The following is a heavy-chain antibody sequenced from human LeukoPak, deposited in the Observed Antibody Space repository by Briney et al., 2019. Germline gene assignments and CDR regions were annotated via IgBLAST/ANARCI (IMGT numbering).Heavy chain of an antibody. CDR2: TRNTPNSYTT. J-gene: IGHJ6*02. CDR1: GFTFSDHY. CDR3: ARITGASYSMDV. V-gene: IGHV3-72*01. D-gene: IGHD1-20*01. Sequence: GGSLRLSCAASGFTFSDHYMDWVRQAPGKGLEWVGRTRNTPNSYTTEYAASVKGRFTISRDNSKNSMYLQMNRLRPEDTAVYYCARITGASYSMDVWGQGTTVAVSS.